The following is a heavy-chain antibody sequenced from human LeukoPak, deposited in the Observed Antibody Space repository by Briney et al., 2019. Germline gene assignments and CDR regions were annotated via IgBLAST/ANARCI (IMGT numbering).Heavy chain of an antibody. CDR1: GGSFSTHF. D-gene: IGHD2-2*03. CDR2: INQSGDT. CDR3: ARVLGIAVVAGATEDNYFDS. V-gene: IGHV4-34*01. J-gene: IGHJ4*02. Sequence: SETLSLTCGVTGGSFSTHFWAWIRQSPARGLEWIGEINQSGDTDYNPSLKRRVKISIDVSRSPFSLTLTSVTAADTAMYYCARVLGIAVVAGATEDNYFDSWGQGALVTVSS.